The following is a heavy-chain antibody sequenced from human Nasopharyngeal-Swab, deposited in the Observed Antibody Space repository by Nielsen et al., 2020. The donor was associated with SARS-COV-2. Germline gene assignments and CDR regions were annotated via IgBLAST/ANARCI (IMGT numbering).Heavy chain of an antibody. V-gene: IGHV4-34*01. CDR3: ARDSSSQPDY. CDR1: GGSFSGYY. D-gene: IGHD6-13*01. CDR2: INHSGST. J-gene: IGHJ4*02. Sequence: SETLSLTCAVYGGSFSGYYWSWIRQPPGKGLEWIGEINHSGSTNYNPSLKSRVTISVDTSKNQFSLKLSSVTAADTAVYYCARDSSSQPDYWGQGTLVTVSS.